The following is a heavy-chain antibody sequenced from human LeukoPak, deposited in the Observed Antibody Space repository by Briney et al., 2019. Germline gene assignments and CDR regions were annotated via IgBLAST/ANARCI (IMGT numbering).Heavy chain of an antibody. D-gene: IGHD5-18*01. J-gene: IGHJ4*02. CDR2: VYPGDSDT. Sequence: GESLKISCKGAGYSFTSFWIGWVRRMPGKGLEWMGIVYPGDSDTTYSPSFQGQVTISSDKSINTAYLQWSSLKASDTAMYYCARQGTGNSYDSWGQGTLVTVSS. CDR1: GYSFTSFW. V-gene: IGHV5-51*01. CDR3: ARQGTGNSYDS.